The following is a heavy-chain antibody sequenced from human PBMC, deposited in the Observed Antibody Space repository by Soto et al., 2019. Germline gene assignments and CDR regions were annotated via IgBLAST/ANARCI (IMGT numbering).Heavy chain of an antibody. CDR1: GFTFSSYG. Sequence: QVQLVESGGGVVQPGRSLRLSCAASGFTFSSYGMHWVRQAPGKGLEWVAVIWYDGSNKYYADSVKGRFTISRDNSKNTLYLQMDILRAEDTAVYYCARGLRDLGPTCRGHDAFVIWGQGTMVTVSS. J-gene: IGHJ3*02. CDR3: ARGLRDLGPTCRGHDAFVI. V-gene: IGHV3-33*01. D-gene: IGHD3-10*01. CDR2: IWYDGSNK.